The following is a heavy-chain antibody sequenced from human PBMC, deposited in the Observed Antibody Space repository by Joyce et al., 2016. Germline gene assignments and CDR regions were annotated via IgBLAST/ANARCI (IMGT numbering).Heavy chain of an antibody. D-gene: IGHD6-25*01. Sequence: QVQLVESGGGAVQPGRSLRLSCAASGFTFSIYGMHWVRQAPGKGVEWVGVIVYDGSNKYYADAVKGRFTISRDNSKDTLYLQMNDLRAEDTAIYYCGRSGSGGLWYIDLWGRGTLVSVSS. CDR2: IVYDGSNK. CDR3: GRSGSGGLWYIDL. J-gene: IGHJ2*01. CDR1: GFTFSIYG. V-gene: IGHV3-30*03.